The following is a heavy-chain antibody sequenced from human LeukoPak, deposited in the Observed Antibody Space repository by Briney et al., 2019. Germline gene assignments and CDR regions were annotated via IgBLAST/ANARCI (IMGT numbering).Heavy chain of an antibody. Sequence: PGGSLRLSCAASGFTFSSYAMSWVRQAPGKGLEWVSAISGSGGSTYYADSAKGRFTISRDNSKNTLYLQMNSLRAEDTAVYYCANQRLPLPGSGYYYYGMDVWGQGTTVTVSS. CDR1: GFTFSSYA. CDR3: ANQRLPLPGSGYYYYGMDV. CDR2: ISGSGGST. D-gene: IGHD1-1*01. J-gene: IGHJ6*02. V-gene: IGHV3-23*01.